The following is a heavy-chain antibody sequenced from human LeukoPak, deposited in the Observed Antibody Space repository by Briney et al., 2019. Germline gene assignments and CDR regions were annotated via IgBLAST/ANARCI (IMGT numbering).Heavy chain of an antibody. V-gene: IGHV4-30-2*01. D-gene: IGHD5-18*01. Sequence: PSETLSLTCTVSGGSISSGGYYWSWIRQPPGKGLEWIGYIYHSGSTYYNPSLKSRVTISVDTSKNQFSLKLSSVTAADTAVYYCARGRGYSYGLDAFDIWGQGTMVTVSS. CDR3: ARGRGYSYGLDAFDI. J-gene: IGHJ3*02. CDR1: GGSISSGGYY. CDR2: IYHSGST.